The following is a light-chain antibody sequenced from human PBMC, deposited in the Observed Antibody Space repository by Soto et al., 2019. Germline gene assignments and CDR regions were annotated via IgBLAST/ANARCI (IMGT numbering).Light chain of an antibody. V-gene: IGKV3-11*01. CDR2: DAS. CDR3: QQRSNWPKLT. J-gene: IGKJ4*01. Sequence: EIVLTQSPATLSLSPGEIATLSCRASQSVSSYLAWYQQKPGQAPRLLIYDASNRATGIPARFRGIASGTDFTLTISSLEPEDFAVYYCQQRSNWPKLTFGGGTKVEIK. CDR1: QSVSSY.